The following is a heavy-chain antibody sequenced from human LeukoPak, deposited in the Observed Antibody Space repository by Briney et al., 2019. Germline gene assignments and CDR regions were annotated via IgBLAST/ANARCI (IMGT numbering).Heavy chain of an antibody. CDR3: TTQFGVVKGSTTDYYMDV. Sequence: GGSLRLSCAASGFTFSSYAMHWVRQAPGKGLEYVSAISSNGGSTYYANSVKGRFTISRDNSKNTLYLQMGSLRAEDMAVYYCTTQFGVVKGSTTDYYMDVWGKGTTVTVSS. D-gene: IGHD3-3*01. V-gene: IGHV3-64*01. J-gene: IGHJ6*03. CDR2: ISSNGGST. CDR1: GFTFSSYA.